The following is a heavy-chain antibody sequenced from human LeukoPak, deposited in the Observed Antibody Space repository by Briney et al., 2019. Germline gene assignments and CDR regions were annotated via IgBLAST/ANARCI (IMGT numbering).Heavy chain of an antibody. D-gene: IGHD6-19*01. CDR1: GHTFTGYY. Sequence: ASVKVSCKASGHTFTGYYMNWVRQAPGQGLEWMGWIKPNSGGTHYAQKLQGRVTMTTDTSTSTAYMELRSLRSDDTAVYYCARAQPVAGSLDYWGQGTLVTVSS. J-gene: IGHJ4*02. V-gene: IGHV1-2*02. CDR3: ARAQPVAGSLDY. CDR2: IKPNSGGT.